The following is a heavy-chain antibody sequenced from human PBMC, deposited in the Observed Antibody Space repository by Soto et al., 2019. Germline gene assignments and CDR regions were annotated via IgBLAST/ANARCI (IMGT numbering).Heavy chain of an antibody. D-gene: IGHD3-16*01. J-gene: IGHJ5*02. CDR2: IYYSGST. CDR3: AREGGANWFDP. Sequence: SETLSLTCTVSGGSISSYYWSWIRQPPGKGLEWIGYIYYSGSTNYNPSLKSRVTISVDTSKNQFSLKLSSVTAADTAVYYCAREGGANWFDPWGQGTLVTVSS. CDR1: GGSISSYY. V-gene: IGHV4-59*01.